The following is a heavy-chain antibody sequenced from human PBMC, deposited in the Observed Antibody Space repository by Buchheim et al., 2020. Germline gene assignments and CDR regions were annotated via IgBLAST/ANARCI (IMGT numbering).Heavy chain of an antibody. J-gene: IGHJ4*02. D-gene: IGHD6-13*01. Sequence: QVQLQQWGAGLLKPSETLSLTCAVFGGSFSDYYWSWIRQPPGKGLEWIGDINHSGSTNYSPSLKSRVTISVDTSKNQFSLKLSSMTVADTAVYYCARGPTIAAESTIYFDYWGQGTL. V-gene: IGHV4-34*01. CDR1: GGSFSDYY. CDR2: INHSGST. CDR3: ARGPTIAAESTIYFDY.